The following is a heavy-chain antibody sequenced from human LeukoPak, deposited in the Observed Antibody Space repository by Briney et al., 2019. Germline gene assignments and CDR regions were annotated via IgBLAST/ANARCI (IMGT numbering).Heavy chain of an antibody. V-gene: IGHV3-74*01. CDR2: INSDGSST. J-gene: IGHJ4*02. Sequence: GGSLRLSCAASGFTFSSYWMHWVRHAPGKGLVWVSRINSDGSSTSYADSVKGRFTISRDNAKNTLSLQMNSLRAGDTAVYYCARANTYYYDSSGYSVDYWGQGTLVTVSS. D-gene: IGHD3-22*01. CDR3: ARANTYYYDSSGYSVDY. CDR1: GFTFSSYW.